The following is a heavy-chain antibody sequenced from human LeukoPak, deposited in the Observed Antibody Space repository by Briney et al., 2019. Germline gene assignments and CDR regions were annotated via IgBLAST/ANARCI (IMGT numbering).Heavy chain of an antibody. CDR3: ARQTGSGLFSLP. CDR2: ISPSGST. D-gene: IGHD3-10*01. CDR1: DVSIFRSNW. V-gene: IGHV4-4*02. Sequence: PSGTLSLTCAVSDVSIFRSNWWSWVRQPPGKGLEWIGQISPSGSTNYSPSLKSRVTISVDTSKNQFSLKLSSVTAADTAVYYCARQTGSGLFSLPGGQGTLVTVSS. J-gene: IGHJ4*02.